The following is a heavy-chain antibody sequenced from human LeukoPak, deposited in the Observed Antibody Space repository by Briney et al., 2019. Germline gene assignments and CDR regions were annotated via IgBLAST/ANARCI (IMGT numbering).Heavy chain of an antibody. J-gene: IGHJ5*02. V-gene: IGHV4-39*07. CDR3: ARDQEGSWYPYNWFDP. Sequence: SETLSLTCTVSGGSISSSSYYWGWIRQPPGKGLEWIGSIYYSGSTYYNPSLKSRVTISVDTSKNQFSLKLSSVTAADTAVYYCARDQEGSWYPYNWFDPWGQGTLVTVSS. CDR2: IYYSGST. D-gene: IGHD6-13*01. CDR1: GGSISSSSYY.